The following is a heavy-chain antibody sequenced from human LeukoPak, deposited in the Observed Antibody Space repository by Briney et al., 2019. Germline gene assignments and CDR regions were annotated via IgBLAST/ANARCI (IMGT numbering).Heavy chain of an antibody. V-gene: IGHV3-21*01. Sequence: SGGSLRLSRAASGFTFSSYSMNWLRQAPGKGLEWVSSISSSSSYIYYADSVKGRFTISRDNAKNSLYLQMNSLRAEDTAVYYCARDLSGRYFDWSKCQFRYYYYMDVWGKGTTVTVSS. D-gene: IGHD3-9*01. CDR2: ISSSSSYI. J-gene: IGHJ6*03. CDR3: ARDLSGRYFDWSKCQFRYYYYMDV. CDR1: GFTFSSYS.